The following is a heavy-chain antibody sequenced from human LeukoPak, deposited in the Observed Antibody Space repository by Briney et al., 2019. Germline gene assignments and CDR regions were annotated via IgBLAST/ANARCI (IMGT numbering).Heavy chain of an antibody. CDR1: GYSFTSYA. V-gene: IGHV7-4-1*02. Sequence: ASVKVSCKASGYSFTSYAMCWVRQAPGQGLEWMGWIDTNTGNPTYAQGFTGRFVFSLDTSVSTAYLQISSLEAEDTALYYCARDGIQPGGVPYDFWGQGTLVTVSS. CDR2: IDTNTGNP. J-gene: IGHJ4*02. D-gene: IGHD3-16*01. CDR3: ARDGIQPGGVPYDF.